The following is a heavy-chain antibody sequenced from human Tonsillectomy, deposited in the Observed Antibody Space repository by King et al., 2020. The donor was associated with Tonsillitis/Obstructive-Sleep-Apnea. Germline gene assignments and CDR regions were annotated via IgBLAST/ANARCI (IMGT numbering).Heavy chain of an antibody. CDR3: AREGEGYYDFWSGYYRELDY. Sequence: QLVQSGAEVKKPGSSVKVSCKASGGTFSSYAISWVRQAPGQGLEWMGGIIPLFGTANYAQKFQGRFTITADESTSTAYMELSSLRSEDTAVYYCAREGEGYYDFWSGYYRELDYWGQGTLVTVSS. D-gene: IGHD3-3*01. CDR2: IIPLFGTA. V-gene: IGHV1-69*01. CDR1: GGTFSSYA. J-gene: IGHJ4*02.